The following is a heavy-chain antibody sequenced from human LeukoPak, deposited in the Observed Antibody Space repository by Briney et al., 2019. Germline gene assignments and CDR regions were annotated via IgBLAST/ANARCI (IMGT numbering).Heavy chain of an antibody. V-gene: IGHV3-23*01. D-gene: IGHD3-22*01. J-gene: IGHJ4*02. CDR2: ISGTGGST. CDR3: AKVQGGPYFDSSAHFFDY. CDR1: GFTFSSYA. Sequence: PGGSLRLSCAASGFTFSSYAMSWVRQASGKGLEWVSAISGTGGSTHYADSVKGRFTISRDNSKNTVYLQMNSPRAEDTAVYYCAKVQGGPYFDSSAHFFDYWGQGTLVTVSS.